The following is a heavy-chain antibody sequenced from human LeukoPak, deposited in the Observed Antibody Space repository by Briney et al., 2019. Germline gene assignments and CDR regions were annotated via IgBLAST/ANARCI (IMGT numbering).Heavy chain of an antibody. CDR2: IYYSGST. CDR1: LNSISSSSYY. D-gene: IGHD3-22*01. CDR3: ASRYYYDSSGYFVH. V-gene: IGHV4-39*01. Sequence: PSETLSLTCTVSLNSISSSSYYWGWIRQFPGKGLEWIGYIYYSGSTYYSSSLKSRVTISVDTSKNQFSLKLNSVTAADTAVYYCASRYYYDSSGYFVHWGQGNLVTVSS. J-gene: IGHJ4*02.